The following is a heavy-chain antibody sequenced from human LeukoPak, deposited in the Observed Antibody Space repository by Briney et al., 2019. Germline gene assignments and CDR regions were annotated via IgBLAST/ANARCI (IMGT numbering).Heavy chain of an antibody. Sequence: GGSLRLSCAASGFTFSNAWMSWVRQAPGKGLEWVGRIKSKTDDGTTDYAAPVKGRFTISRDDSKNTLYLQMNSLKTEDTAVYYCTTAPNYYGSGSKLYYYYYGMDVWGQGTTVTVSS. CDR1: GFTFSNAW. CDR2: IKSKTDDGTT. J-gene: IGHJ6*02. CDR3: TTAPNYYGSGSKLYYYYYGMDV. D-gene: IGHD3-10*01. V-gene: IGHV3-15*01.